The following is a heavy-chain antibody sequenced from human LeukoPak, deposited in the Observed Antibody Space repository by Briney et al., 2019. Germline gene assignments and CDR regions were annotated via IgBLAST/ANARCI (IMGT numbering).Heavy chain of an antibody. V-gene: IGHV3-23*01. Sequence: SGGSLRLSCAASGFTFSSYGMSWVRQAPGKGLEWVSAISGSGGSTYYADSVKGRFTISRDNSKNTLYLQMNSLRAQDTAVYYCAKLLGSYYEFDYWGQGTLVTVSS. CDR2: ISGSGGST. J-gene: IGHJ4*02. CDR3: AKLLGSYYEFDY. D-gene: IGHD1-26*01. CDR1: GFTFSSYG.